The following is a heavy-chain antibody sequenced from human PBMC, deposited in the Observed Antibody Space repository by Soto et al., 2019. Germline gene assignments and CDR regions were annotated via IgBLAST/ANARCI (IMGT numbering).Heavy chain of an antibody. J-gene: IGHJ4*02. D-gene: IGHD2-15*01. CDR1: GFTFSSYG. Sequence: QVQLVESGGGVVQPGRSLRLSCAASGFTFSSYGMHWVRQAPGKGLEWVAVIWYDGSNEYYADSVKGRFTISRDNSKNTLYLKMNSLRAEDTAVYYCARDLYCSGGSCYSFENWGQGTLVTVSS. V-gene: IGHV3-33*01. CDR2: IWYDGSNE. CDR3: ARDLYCSGGSCYSFEN.